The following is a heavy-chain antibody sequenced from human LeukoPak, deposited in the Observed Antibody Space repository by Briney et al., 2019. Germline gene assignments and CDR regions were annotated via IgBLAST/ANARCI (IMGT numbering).Heavy chain of an antibody. CDR3: ARGGEKIAVAARFDY. CDR2: IYYSGST. Sequence: PSETLSLTCTVSGGSISSYYWSRIRQPPGKGLEWIGYIYYSGSTNYNPSLKSRVTISVDTSKNQFSLKLSSVTAADTAVYYCARGGEKIAVAARFDYWGQGTLVTVSS. J-gene: IGHJ4*02. CDR1: GGSISSYY. D-gene: IGHD6-19*01. V-gene: IGHV4-59*01.